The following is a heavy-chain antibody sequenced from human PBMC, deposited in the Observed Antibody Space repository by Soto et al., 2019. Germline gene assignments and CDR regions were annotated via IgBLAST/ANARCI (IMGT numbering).Heavy chain of an antibody. J-gene: IGHJ6*03. V-gene: IGHV3-23*01. D-gene: IGHD5-18*01. CDR2: ISGSGGST. CDR1: GFTFSSYA. CDR3: AKDPRTPTQLWSPQPYYYMDV. Sequence: GGSLRLSCAASGFTFSSYAMSWVRQAPGKGLEWVSAISGSGGSTYYADSVKGRFTISRDNSKNTLYLQMNSLRAEDTALYYCAKDPRTPTQLWSPQPYYYMDVWGKGTTVTVSS.